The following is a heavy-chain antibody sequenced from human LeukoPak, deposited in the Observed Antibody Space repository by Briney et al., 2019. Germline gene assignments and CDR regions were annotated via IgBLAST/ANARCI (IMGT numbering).Heavy chain of an antibody. J-gene: IGHJ4*02. CDR2: ISSSGSTI. CDR1: GFTFSSYE. CDR3: AREVGRSSGWFDY. D-gene: IGHD6-19*01. V-gene: IGHV3-48*03. Sequence: GGSLRLSCAASGFTFSSYEMNWVRQAPGKGLEWVSYISSSGSTIYYADSVKGRFTISRDSAKNSLYLQMNSLRAEDTAVYYCAREVGRSSGWFDYWGQGTLVTVSS.